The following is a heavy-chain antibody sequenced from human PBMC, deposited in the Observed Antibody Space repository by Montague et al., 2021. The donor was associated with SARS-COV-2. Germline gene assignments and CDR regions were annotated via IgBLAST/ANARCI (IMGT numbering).Heavy chain of an antibody. CDR1: GASISSSNYY. D-gene: IGHD3-3*01. V-gene: IGHV4-39*01. J-gene: IGHJ6*03. Sequence: SETLSLTCTVSGASISSSNYYWGWIRQPPGKGPEWIATIHYSGSTYYXPSLKSRLTISVDTSKNQFSLRLSSVTAADTAVYYCARGDFGVVIIPYYYYYMDVWGKGTTVTVSS. CDR2: IHYSGST. CDR3: ARGDFGVVIIPYYYYYMDV.